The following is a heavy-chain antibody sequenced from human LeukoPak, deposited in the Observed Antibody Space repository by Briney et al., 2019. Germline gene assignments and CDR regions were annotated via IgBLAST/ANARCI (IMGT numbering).Heavy chain of an antibody. CDR1: GYSISSGYD. D-gene: IGHD5-18*01. J-gene: IGHJ4*02. CDR3: ARDRDTAMAPYYFDY. V-gene: IGHV4-38-2*02. Sequence: SETLSLTCAVSGYSISSGYDWGWIRQPPGQGLEWIGSIYHTGSTYYNPSLKSRVTISVDTSKNQFSLKLSSVTAADTAVYYCARDRDTAMAPYYFDYWGQGTLVTVSS. CDR2: IYHTGST.